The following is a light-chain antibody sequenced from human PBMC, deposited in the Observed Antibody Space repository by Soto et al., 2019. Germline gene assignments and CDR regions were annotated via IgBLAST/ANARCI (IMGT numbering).Light chain of an antibody. CDR2: DNN. CDR3: QSYDSSLSGVV. Sequence: QLVLTQPPSVSGAPGQRVTISCTGSSSNIGAGYDVHWYQQLPGTAPKLLIYDNNNRPSGVPDRFSGSKSGTSTSLAITGLQAEDETDYYCQSYDSSLSGVVFGAGTKLTVL. J-gene: IGLJ2*01. V-gene: IGLV1-40*01. CDR1: SSNIGAGYD.